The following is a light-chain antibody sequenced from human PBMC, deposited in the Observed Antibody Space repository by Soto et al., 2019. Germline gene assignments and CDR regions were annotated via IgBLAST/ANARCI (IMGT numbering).Light chain of an antibody. J-gene: IGLJ3*02. V-gene: IGLV1-47*02. Sequence: QSVLTQPPSASGTPGQRVTISCSGSSSNIGSNYVYWYQQLPGTAPKLLIYTNDQRPSGVPDRFSGSKSGTSASPAISGLRSEDEADYYCAAWDDSLRGWVFGGGTKLTVL. CDR3: AAWDDSLRGWV. CDR2: TND. CDR1: SSNIGSNY.